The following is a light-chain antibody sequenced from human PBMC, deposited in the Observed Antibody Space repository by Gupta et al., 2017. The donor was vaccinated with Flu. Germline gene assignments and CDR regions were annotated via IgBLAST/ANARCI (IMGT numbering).Light chain of an antibody. CDR2: GAS. J-gene: IGKJ4*01. Sequence: EIVMTQSPGTLSVSPGEGATLSCRASQEIAGNLAWYQQKPGQAPRLLLSGASTSATGTPARFSGSRSGTEFTLIISSLQSEDFAVYYCQQYNNWPLTFGGGTKVEIK. CDR1: QEIAGN. CDR3: QQYNNWPLT. V-gene: IGKV3-15*01.